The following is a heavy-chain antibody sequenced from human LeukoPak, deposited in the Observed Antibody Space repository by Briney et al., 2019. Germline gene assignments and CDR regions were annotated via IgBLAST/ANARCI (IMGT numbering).Heavy chain of an antibody. D-gene: IGHD3-22*01. J-gene: IGHJ4*02. CDR1: GYTFTSYG. CDR3: ARGYDSSGYYYTFDY. CDR2: ISAYNGNT. Sequence: ASVTVSCKASGYTFTSYGISWVRQAPGQGLEWMGWISAYNGNTNYAQKLQGRVTMTTDTSTSTAYMELRSLRSDDTAVYYCARGYDSSGYYYTFDYWGQGTLVTVSS. V-gene: IGHV1-18*01.